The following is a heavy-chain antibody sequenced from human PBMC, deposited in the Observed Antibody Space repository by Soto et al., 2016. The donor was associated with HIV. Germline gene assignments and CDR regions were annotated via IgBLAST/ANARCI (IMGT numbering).Heavy chain of an antibody. CDR2: IIPVFGTA. Sequence: QVQLVQSGAEVKKPGSSVKVSCKTSGGIFSSYGISWVRQAPGQGLEWMGTIIPVFGTANYAQNFQGRVTITADESTRTAYIELSSLRSEDTAVYYCATSGGEQWLVLGYWGQGTLVTVSS. CDR3: ATSGGEQWLVLGY. CDR1: GGIFSSYG. V-gene: IGHV1-69*13. D-gene: IGHD6-19*01. J-gene: IGHJ4*02.